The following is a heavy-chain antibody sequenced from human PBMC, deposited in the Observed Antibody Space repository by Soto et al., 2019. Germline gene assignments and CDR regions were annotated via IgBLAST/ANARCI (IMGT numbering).Heavy chain of an antibody. CDR1: GFPFNTFG. CDR3: AKERTASFNFRHYDAMDV. V-gene: IGHV3-30*18. CDR2: ISDDGGSE. D-gene: IGHD2-2*01. Sequence: PGWSLRLSCAASGFPFNTFGMHWVRQAPGKGLEWVAVISDDGGSEYYADLVKGRFTISKDTSRNTLYLQMNRLRREDTAVYYCAKERTASFNFRHYDAMDVWGQGATVTVS. J-gene: IGHJ6*02.